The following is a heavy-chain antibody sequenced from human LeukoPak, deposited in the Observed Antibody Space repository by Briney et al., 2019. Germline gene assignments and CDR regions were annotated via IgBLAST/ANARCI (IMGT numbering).Heavy chain of an antibody. CDR1: GYTFSSYG. Sequence: ASVKLSCKASGYTFSSYGISWVRQAPGQGLEWMGWISAYNGYTNYAQKLQGRVTMTTDTSTSTAYMELRSLRSDDTAVYYCARDYYDDYGVHFGYWGQGTLVTVSS. J-gene: IGHJ4*02. CDR3: ARDYYDDYGVHFGY. D-gene: IGHD4-17*01. V-gene: IGHV1-18*01. CDR2: ISAYNGYT.